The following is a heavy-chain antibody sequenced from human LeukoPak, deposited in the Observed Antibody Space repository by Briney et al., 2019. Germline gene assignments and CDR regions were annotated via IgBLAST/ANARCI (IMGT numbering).Heavy chain of an antibody. V-gene: IGHV4-4*07. CDR1: GGSISSYY. D-gene: IGHD1-26*01. CDR2: IYSGGST. Sequence: SETLSLTCTASGGSISSYYWSWIRQPAGKGLEWIGRIYSGGSTNYNPSLKSRVTMSVDSSNNQFSLKLSSVTAADTAVFYCARENTGSYREFDYWGQGTLVTVSS. CDR3: ARENTGSYREFDY. J-gene: IGHJ4*02.